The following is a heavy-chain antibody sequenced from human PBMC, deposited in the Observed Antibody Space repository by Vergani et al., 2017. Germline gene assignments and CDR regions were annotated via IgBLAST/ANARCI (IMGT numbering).Heavy chain of an antibody. D-gene: IGHD1-7*01. CDR1: GGSISSYY. V-gene: IGHV4-59*01. CDR3: ARGRGWNYRGGYMDV. J-gene: IGHJ6*03. Sequence: QVQLQESGPGLVKPSETLSLTCTVSGGSISSYYWSWIRQPPGKGLEWIGYIYYSGNTNYNPSLKSRVTISVDTYKHPFSLKLSSVTAADTALYSCARGRGWNYRGGYMDVWGKGTTVTVSS. CDR2: IYYSGNT.